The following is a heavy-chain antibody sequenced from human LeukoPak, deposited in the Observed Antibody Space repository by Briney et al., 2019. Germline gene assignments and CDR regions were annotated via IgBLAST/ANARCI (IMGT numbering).Heavy chain of an antibody. Sequence: ASVKVSCKASGYTFTGYYMHWVRQAPGQGLEWMGWMNPNSGNTGYAQKFQGRVTITRNTSISTAYMELSSLRSEDTAVYYCARDGDYYGSGDYWGQGTLVTVSS. V-gene: IGHV1-8*03. J-gene: IGHJ4*02. CDR3: ARDGDYYGSGDY. CDR1: GYTFTGYY. D-gene: IGHD3-10*01. CDR2: MNPNSGNT.